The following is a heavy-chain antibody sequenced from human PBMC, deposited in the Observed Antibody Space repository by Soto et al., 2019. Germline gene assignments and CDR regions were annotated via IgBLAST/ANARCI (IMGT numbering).Heavy chain of an antibody. Sequence: QVQLVQSGAEVKKPGSSVKVSCKASGGTFSSYAISWVRQAPGQGLEWMGGIIPIFGTANYAQKFQARVTITADASTSTAYMELSSLRSADTAGYSCSAVAGTFAAFDIWGEGTMVTVSS. CDR2: IIPIFGTA. CDR3: SAVAGTFAAFDI. J-gene: IGHJ3*02. CDR1: GGTFSSYA. V-gene: IGHV1-69*01. D-gene: IGHD6-19*01.